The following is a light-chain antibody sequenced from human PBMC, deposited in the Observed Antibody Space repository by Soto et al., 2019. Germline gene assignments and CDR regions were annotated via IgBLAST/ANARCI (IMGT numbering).Light chain of an antibody. J-gene: IGLJ1*01. CDR3: AAWDDSRNGYV. CDR2: ANN. V-gene: IGLV1-44*01. CDR1: SSNIGSNT. Sequence: QSVLTQPPSASGTPGQRVTISCSGSSSNIGSNTVNWYQQLPRTAPKLLIYANNQRPSGVHDRFSGSKSGTSASLAISWLQSEEADYYCAAWDDSRNGYVFGTGTKLTVL.